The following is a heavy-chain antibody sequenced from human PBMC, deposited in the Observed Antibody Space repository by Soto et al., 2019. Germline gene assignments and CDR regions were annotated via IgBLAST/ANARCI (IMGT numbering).Heavy chain of an antibody. D-gene: IGHD6-6*01. CDR1: GFTFSSYS. V-gene: IGHV3-21*01. CDR2: ISSSSSYI. J-gene: IGHJ4*02. CDR3: ARDRSEQLVFLDY. Sequence: GGSLGISGAASGFTFSSYSMNWIRQAPGKGLEWVSSISSSSSYIYYADSVKGRFTISRDNAKNSRYLQMNSLRAEDTAVYYCARDRSEQLVFLDYWGQGTLVTVSS.